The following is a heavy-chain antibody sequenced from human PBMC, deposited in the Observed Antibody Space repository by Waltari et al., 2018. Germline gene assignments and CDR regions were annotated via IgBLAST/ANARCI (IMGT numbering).Heavy chain of an antibody. CDR1: GFSFKPYI. V-gene: IGHV3-21*01. J-gene: IGHJ4*02. Sequence: EVQLVESGGGLVKPGGSLRLSGAASGFSFKPYIMNWVRRAPGKGLEWLSSIYTITNGFIYYAESVRGRFSVSRDNAMNSLYLEMNSLRAEDTAVYYCARSYDTPSPFDYWGQGTLVTVS. CDR3: ARSYDTPSPFDY. CDR2: IYTITNGFI. D-gene: IGHD3-16*01.